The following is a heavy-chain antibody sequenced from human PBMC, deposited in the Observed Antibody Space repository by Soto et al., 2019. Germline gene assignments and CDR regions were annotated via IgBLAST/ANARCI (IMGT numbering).Heavy chain of an antibody. V-gene: IGHV4-4*02. D-gene: IGHD3-10*02. Sequence: SGTLSLTCAVSGGSISSSNWWSWVRQPPGKGLEWIGGIYHSGSTNYNPSLKSRVTISVDKSKNQFSLKLSSVTAADTAVYYCASVRGGYYYAMDVWGQGTTVTVSS. CDR2: IYHSGST. J-gene: IGHJ6*02. CDR3: ASVRGGYYYAMDV. CDR1: GGSISSSNW.